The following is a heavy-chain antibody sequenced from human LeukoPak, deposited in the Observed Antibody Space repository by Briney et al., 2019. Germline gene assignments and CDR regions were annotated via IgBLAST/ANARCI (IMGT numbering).Heavy chain of an antibody. V-gene: IGHV3-7*01. CDR2: IKEDGSEK. CDR1: GFSFSDYW. Sequence: PGGSLRLSCAASGFSFSDYWMSWFCQAPGKGLEWVANIKEDGSEKYYVDSVKGRFSISRDNAKKSLYLQMSGLRVDDTAIYYCAREREKTNLMVFFDYWGQGILATVSS. D-gene: IGHD2-8*01. CDR3: AREREKTNLMVFFDY. J-gene: IGHJ4*02.